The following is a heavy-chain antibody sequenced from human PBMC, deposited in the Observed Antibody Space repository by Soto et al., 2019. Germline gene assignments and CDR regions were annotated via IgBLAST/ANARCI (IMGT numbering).Heavy chain of an antibody. V-gene: IGHV4-59*01. CDR3: AREKARGYCSSTSCYGWFDP. Sequence: QVQLQESGPGLVKPSETLSLTCTVSGGSISSYYWSWIRQPPGKGLEWIGYIYYSGSTNYNPSLKSRVTISVATSKNQFSLKLSSVTAADTAVYYCAREKARGYCSSTSCYGWFDPWGQGTLVTVSS. CDR1: GGSISSYY. J-gene: IGHJ5*02. CDR2: IYYSGST. D-gene: IGHD2-2*01.